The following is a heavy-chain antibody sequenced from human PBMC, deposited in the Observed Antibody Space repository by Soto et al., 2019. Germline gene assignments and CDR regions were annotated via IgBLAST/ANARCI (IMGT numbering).Heavy chain of an antibody. Sequence: ASVKVSCKASGYTFTSYGISWVRQAPGQGLEWMGWISAYNGNTNYAQKLQGRVTMTTDTSTSTAYMELRSLRSDDTAVYYCARVLRGYCTNGVCPTRNWFDPWGQGTLVTVYS. D-gene: IGHD2-8*01. J-gene: IGHJ5*02. CDR2: ISAYNGNT. CDR1: GYTFTSYG. V-gene: IGHV1-18*01. CDR3: ARVLRGYCTNGVCPTRNWFDP.